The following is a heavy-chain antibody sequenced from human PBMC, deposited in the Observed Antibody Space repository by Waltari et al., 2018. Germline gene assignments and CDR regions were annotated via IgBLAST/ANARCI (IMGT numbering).Heavy chain of an antibody. Sequence: EVQLVGSGGGLVKPGGSLGLPCAASGFPFSSYTMKWVRQAPGKGLEWVSSISSGSSYIYYADSVKGRFTISRDNAKNSLYLQMNSLRVEDTAVYYCAREWGVMVGTAGFYFDYWGQGALVTVSS. D-gene: IGHD2-15*01. CDR1: GFPFSSYT. V-gene: IGHV3-21*01. J-gene: IGHJ4*02. CDR2: ISSGSSYI. CDR3: AREWGVMVGTAGFYFDY.